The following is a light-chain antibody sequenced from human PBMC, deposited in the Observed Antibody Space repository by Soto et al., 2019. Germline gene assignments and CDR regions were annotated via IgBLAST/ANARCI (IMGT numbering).Light chain of an antibody. CDR1: QSVSNY. J-gene: IGKJ4*01. CDR3: QQYNNWPLA. V-gene: IGKV3-15*01. Sequence: PGERATLSCRATQSVSNYLAWYQQKPGQAPRLLIYGASTRATGLPARFSGSGSGTEFTLTISSLQSEDFAVYYCQQYNNWPLAFGGGTKVDIK. CDR2: GAS.